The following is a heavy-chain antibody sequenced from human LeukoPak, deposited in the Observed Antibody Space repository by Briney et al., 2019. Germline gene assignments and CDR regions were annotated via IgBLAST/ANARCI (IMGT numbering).Heavy chain of an antibody. J-gene: IGHJ3*02. D-gene: IGHD4-17*01. CDR2: IYYSGST. Sequence: SETLSLTCTVSGGSISSYYWSWIRQPPGKGLEWIGYIYYSGSTNYNPSLKSRVTISVDTSKNQFSLKLSSVTAADTAVYYCASMPSHDYGDYDAFDIWGQGTMVTVSS. CDR3: ASMPSHDYGDYDAFDI. V-gene: IGHV4-59*01. CDR1: GGSISSYY.